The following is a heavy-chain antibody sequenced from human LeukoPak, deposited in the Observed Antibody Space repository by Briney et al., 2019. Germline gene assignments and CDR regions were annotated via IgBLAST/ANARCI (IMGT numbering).Heavy chain of an antibody. V-gene: IGHV3-21*01. CDR1: GLTFSSYS. D-gene: IGHD5-12*01. Sequence: GGSLRLSCAASGLTFSSYSMNWVRQAPGKGLEWVSSISSSSSYINYADSVKGRFTISRDNAKNSLYLQMNSLRAEDTAVYYCARVKWPHAFDIWGQGTMVTVSS. J-gene: IGHJ3*02. CDR2: ISSSSSYI. CDR3: ARVKWPHAFDI.